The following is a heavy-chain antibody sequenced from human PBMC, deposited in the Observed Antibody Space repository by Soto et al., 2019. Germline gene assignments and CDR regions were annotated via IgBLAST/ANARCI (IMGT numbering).Heavy chain of an antibody. CDR1: GGSISSGGYY. CDR3: ACHRRPDAFDI. Sequence: SETLSLTCTVSGGSISSGGYYWSWIRQHPGKGLEWIGYIYYSGSTYYNPSLKSRVTISVDTSKNQFSLKLSSVTAADTAVYYCACHRRPDAFDIWGQGTMVTVSS. D-gene: IGHD6-25*01. V-gene: IGHV4-31*03. CDR2: IYYSGST. J-gene: IGHJ3*02.